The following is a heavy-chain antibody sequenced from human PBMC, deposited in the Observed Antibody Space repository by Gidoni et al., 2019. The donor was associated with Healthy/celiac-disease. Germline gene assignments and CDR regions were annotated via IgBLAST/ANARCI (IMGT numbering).Heavy chain of an antibody. V-gene: IGHV4-30-4*01. CDR1: GGSISSGAYS. Sequence: QVQLQESGPGLVKPSQTLSLTCTVSGGSISSGAYSWSWIRQPPGKGLEWIGYIDYSGSTYYNPSLKSRVTISVDTSKNQFSLKLSSVTAADTAVYYCARERREYYYDSSGIDYWGQGTLVTVSS. CDR3: ARERREYYYDSSGIDY. J-gene: IGHJ4*02. CDR2: IDYSGST. D-gene: IGHD3-22*01.